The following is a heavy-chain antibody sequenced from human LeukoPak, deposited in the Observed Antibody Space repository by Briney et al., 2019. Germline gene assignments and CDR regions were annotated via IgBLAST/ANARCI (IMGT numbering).Heavy chain of an antibody. CDR1: GYTFTGYY. CDR2: INPNSGGT. Sequence: GASVKVSCKASGYTFTGYYMHWVRQAPGQGLEWMGRINPNSGGTNYAQKFQGRVTMTRDTSISTAYMELSRLRSDDTAVYYCARACYPYSSGSFFDYWGQGTLVTVSS. CDR3: ARACYPYSSGSFFDY. D-gene: IGHD6-19*01. J-gene: IGHJ4*02. V-gene: IGHV1-2*06.